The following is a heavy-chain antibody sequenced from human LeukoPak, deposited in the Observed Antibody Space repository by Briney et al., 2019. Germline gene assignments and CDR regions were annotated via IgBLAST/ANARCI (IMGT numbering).Heavy chain of an antibody. Sequence: SETLSLTCAVYGVSFSGYYWSWIRQPPGKGLEWIGEINHSGSTNYNPPLKSRVTISVDTSKNQFSLKLSSVTAADTAVYYCARSYSSSSDYWGQGTLVTVSS. CDR2: INHSGST. J-gene: IGHJ4*02. CDR1: GVSFSGYY. D-gene: IGHD6-13*01. CDR3: ARSYSSSSDY. V-gene: IGHV4-34*01.